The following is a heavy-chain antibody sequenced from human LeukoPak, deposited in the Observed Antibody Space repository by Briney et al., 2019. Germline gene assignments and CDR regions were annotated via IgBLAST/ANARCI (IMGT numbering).Heavy chain of an antibody. J-gene: IGHJ4*02. CDR2: IWYDGSNK. CDR1: GFAFSSYG. Sequence: GGSLRLSCAASGFAFSSYGMHWVRQAPGKGLEWVAVIWYDGSNKYYADSVKGRFTISRDNSKNTLYLQMNSLSAEDTAVYYCARDRNYYGSGSYYFDYWGQGTLVTVSS. CDR3: ARDRNYYGSGSYYFDY. D-gene: IGHD3-10*01. V-gene: IGHV3-33*01.